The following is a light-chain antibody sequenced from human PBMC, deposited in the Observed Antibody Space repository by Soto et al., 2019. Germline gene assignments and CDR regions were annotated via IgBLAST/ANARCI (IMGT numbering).Light chain of an antibody. CDR3: QQYKTYMYH. Sequence: DIQMTQSPSTLSASVGDRVIITCRASQSIDSWLAWYQQKPGKAPKLLIYRASSLESGVPSRFSGSGSGTEFTLTISSLQPDDFATYYCQQYKTYMYHCAQGTKLEIK. V-gene: IGKV1-5*03. CDR2: RAS. CDR1: QSIDSW. J-gene: IGKJ2*01.